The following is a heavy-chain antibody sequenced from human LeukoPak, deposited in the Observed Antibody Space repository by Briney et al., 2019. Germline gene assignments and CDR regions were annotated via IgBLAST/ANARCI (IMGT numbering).Heavy chain of an antibody. CDR2: ISSSGDNT. V-gene: IGHV3-23*01. CDR1: GFTFSNNA. D-gene: IGHD6-19*01. CDR3: ARRGWLVNFDY. Sequence: GGSLRLSCAAAGFTFSNNAMSWVRQAPGKGLEWVSSISSSGDNTHYADSVKGRFTISRDNSKDTLYLQMNTLRAEDTAIYYCARRGWLVNFDYWGQGTLVTVSS. J-gene: IGHJ4*02.